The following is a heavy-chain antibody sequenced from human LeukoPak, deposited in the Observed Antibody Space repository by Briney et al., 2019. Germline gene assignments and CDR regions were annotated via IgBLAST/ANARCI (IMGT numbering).Heavy chain of an antibody. Sequence: KASETLSLTCTVSGGSITSSYWSWIRQPPGKGLEWIGYIYYTGSANYNPSLKSRLTISVDTSKNHFSLRLSSMTAADTAVYYCARVPSVIDAFDIWGQGTMVTVSS. CDR3: ARVPSVIDAFDI. V-gene: IGHV4-59*12. J-gene: IGHJ3*02. CDR1: GGSITSSY. CDR2: IYYTGSA. D-gene: IGHD2-21*01.